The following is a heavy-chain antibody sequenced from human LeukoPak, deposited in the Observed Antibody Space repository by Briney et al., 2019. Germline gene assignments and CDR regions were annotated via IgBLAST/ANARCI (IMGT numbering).Heavy chain of an antibody. D-gene: IGHD5-18*01. Sequence: GGSLRLSCAASGFTFSSYAMSWVRQAPGKGLEWVSAISGSGGGTYYADSVKGRFTISRDNSKNTLYLQMSSLRSEDTAVYYCASDTGGLWLRGNWFDPWGQGTLVTVSS. CDR1: GFTFSSYA. V-gene: IGHV3-23*01. J-gene: IGHJ5*02. CDR2: ISGSGGGT. CDR3: ASDTGGLWLRGNWFDP.